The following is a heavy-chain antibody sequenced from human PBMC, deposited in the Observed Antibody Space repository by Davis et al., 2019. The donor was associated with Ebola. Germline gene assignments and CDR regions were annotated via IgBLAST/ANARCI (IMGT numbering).Heavy chain of an antibody. CDR1: GYTFTSYG. J-gene: IGHJ4*02. Sequence: AASVKVSCKASGYTFTSYGISWVRQAPGQGLEWMGWISAYNGNTNYAQMLQGRVTITRDTSTSTAYMELRSLRSDDTAVYYCARESLYYYDSSGYYKVALVGATHFDYWGQGTLVTVSS. CDR3: ARESLYYYDSSGYYKVALVGATHFDY. CDR2: ISAYNGNT. V-gene: IGHV1-18*04. D-gene: IGHD3-22*01.